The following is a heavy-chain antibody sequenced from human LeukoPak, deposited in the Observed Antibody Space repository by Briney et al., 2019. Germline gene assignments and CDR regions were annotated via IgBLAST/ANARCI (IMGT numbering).Heavy chain of an antibody. CDR1: EFSVGSNY. J-gene: IGHJ6*04. CDR2: IYSGGST. V-gene: IGHV3-66*01. D-gene: IGHD3-3*01. CDR3: AKDRLFPSPTRMDV. Sequence: GGSLRLSCAASEFSVGSNYMTWVRQAPGKGLEWVSLIYSGGSTYYADSVKGRFTISRDNSKNTLYLQMNSLRAEDTAVYYCAKDRLFPSPTRMDVWGKGTTVTISS.